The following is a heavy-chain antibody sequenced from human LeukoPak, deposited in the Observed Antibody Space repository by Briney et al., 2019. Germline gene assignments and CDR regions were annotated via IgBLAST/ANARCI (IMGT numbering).Heavy chain of an antibody. CDR3: ARDRIVGATGYMDV. Sequence: PGGSLRLSCAASGFTFSSYGMHWVRQAPGKGLEGVAVIWYDGSNKYYADSVKGRFTISRDNSKNTLYLQINSLRAEDTAVYYCARDRIVGATGYMDVWGKGTTVTVSS. V-gene: IGHV3-33*01. J-gene: IGHJ6*03. D-gene: IGHD1-26*01. CDR2: IWYDGSNK. CDR1: GFTFSSYG.